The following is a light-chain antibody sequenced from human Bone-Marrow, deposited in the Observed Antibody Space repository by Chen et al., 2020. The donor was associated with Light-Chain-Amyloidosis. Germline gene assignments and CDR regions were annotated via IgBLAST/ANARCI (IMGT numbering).Light chain of an antibody. V-gene: IGLV2-14*01. Sequence: LTQPASVSGSPGQSITISCTGTTSDVGGYNYVSWYQQYPGKAPKLMISEVSDRPSGVSNRFSGSKSGNTASLTISGLQAEDEADYYCSSYTSIGKVVFGGGTKLTVL. CDR2: EVS. CDR3: SSYTSIGKVV. CDR1: TSDVGGYNY. J-gene: IGLJ2*01.